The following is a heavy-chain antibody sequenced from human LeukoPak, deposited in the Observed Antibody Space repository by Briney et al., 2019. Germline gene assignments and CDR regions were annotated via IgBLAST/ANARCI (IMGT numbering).Heavy chain of an antibody. Sequence: SGGSLRLSCAASGFTFSSYWMSWVRQAPGKGLEWVANIKQDGSEKYYVDSVKGRFTISRDNAKNSLYLQMNSLRAEDTAVYYCARVGLWFGELVALGSAFDIWGQGTMVTVAS. V-gene: IGHV3-7*01. J-gene: IGHJ3*02. CDR2: IKQDGSEK. D-gene: IGHD3-10*01. CDR1: GFTFSSYW. CDR3: ARVGLWFGELVALGSAFDI.